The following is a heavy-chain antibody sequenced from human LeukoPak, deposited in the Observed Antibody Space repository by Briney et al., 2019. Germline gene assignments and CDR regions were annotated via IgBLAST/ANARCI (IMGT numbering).Heavy chain of an antibody. CDR3: ARDYIVDTGVVAFDV. D-gene: IGHD5-12*01. CDR1: GGSISNYY. J-gene: IGHJ3*01. CDR2: IYNSGKT. Sequence: PSETLSLTCTVYGGSISNYYWNWIRQPAGKGLEWIGHIYNSGKTNYNPSLRGRATISVDESRDLFSLKLTSVTAADTAVYYCARDYIVDTGVVAFDVWGQGALVTVS. V-gene: IGHV4-4*07.